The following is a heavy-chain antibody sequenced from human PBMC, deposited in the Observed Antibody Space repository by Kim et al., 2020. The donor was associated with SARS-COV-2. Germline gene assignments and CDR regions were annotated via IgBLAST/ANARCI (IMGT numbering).Heavy chain of an antibody. D-gene: IGHD3-22*01. CDR1: GFVFSSYW. CDR2: INSDGSTT. CDR3: ARDPFHSDSSGYYPY. J-gene: IGHJ4*02. Sequence: GGSLRLSCAASGFVFSSYWMHWVRQSPGKGLVWVSRINSDGSTTNYADSVKGRFTISRDNAKNTLYLQMNSLRAEDTAVYYCARDPFHSDSSGYYPYWGQGTLVTVSS. V-gene: IGHV3-74*01.